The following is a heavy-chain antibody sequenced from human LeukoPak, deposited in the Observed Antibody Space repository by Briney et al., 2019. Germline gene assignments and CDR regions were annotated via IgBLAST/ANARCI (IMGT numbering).Heavy chain of an antibody. Sequence: QSGGSLRLSCAASGFTFSSYAMHWVRQAPGKGLEWVAVISHDGSNKYYADFVKGRFTISRDNSKNTLDLQMNSLRAEDTAVYYCARDLGYSYGTPYFYYGMDVWGKGTTVTVSS. CDR2: ISHDGSNK. D-gene: IGHD5-18*01. CDR1: GFTFSSYA. J-gene: IGHJ6*04. V-gene: IGHV3-30*04. CDR3: ARDLGYSYGTPYFYYGMDV.